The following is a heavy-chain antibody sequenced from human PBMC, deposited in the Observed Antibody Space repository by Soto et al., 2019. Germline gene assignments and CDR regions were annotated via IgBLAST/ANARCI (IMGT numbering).Heavy chain of an antibody. CDR2: IYYSGST. CDR1: GGSISSSSYY. J-gene: IGHJ5*02. Sequence: QLQLQESGPGLVKPSETLSLTCTVSGGSISSSSYYWGWIRQPPGKGLVWIGSIYYSGSTYYNPSLKSRVTISVDTSKNQFSLKVSSVTAADTAVYYCARLGLWFGELGWFDPWGQGTLVTVSS. CDR3: ARLGLWFGELGWFDP. D-gene: IGHD3-10*01. V-gene: IGHV4-39*01.